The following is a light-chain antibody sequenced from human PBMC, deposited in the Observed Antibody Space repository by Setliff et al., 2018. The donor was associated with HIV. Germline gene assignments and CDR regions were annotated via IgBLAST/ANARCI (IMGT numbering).Light chain of an antibody. V-gene: IGLV2-14*01. Sequence: QSALTQPASVSGSPGQSVTIPCTGTRSDVGAFTYVSWYQQHPGKAPKLMIYEVDHRPSGVSSRFSGPKSGNTASLTISGLQAEDEADYYCVSLTSTTFYVFGTGTKVTVL. CDR1: RSDVGAFTY. CDR3: VSLTSTTFYV. CDR2: EVD. J-gene: IGLJ1*01.